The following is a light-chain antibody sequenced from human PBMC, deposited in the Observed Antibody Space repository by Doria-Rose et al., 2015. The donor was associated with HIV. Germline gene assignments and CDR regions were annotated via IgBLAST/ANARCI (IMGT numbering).Light chain of an antibody. V-gene: IGKV4-1*01. CDR1: QSLLYTSKNY. Sequence: VLTQPPESLGMPLGERATLNCKSNQSLLYTSKNYLAWYQQKPGQPPKLLIYWASTRQSGVPARFSGSGSGTDFTLTISSLEAEDVAVYYCRQYYDTPSFGPGTTVDIK. J-gene: IGKJ3*01. CDR2: WAS. CDR3: RQYYDTPS.